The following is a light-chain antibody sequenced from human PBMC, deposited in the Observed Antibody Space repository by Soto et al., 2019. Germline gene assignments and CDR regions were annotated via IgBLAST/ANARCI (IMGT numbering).Light chain of an antibody. J-gene: IGLJ2*01. V-gene: IGLV2-14*01. CDR3: SSYTSSSTVV. CDR2: KVS. CDR1: SSDVGGYNY. Sequence: QSALTQPASVSGSPGQSITISCTGTSSDVGGYNYVSWYQQHPGKTPKLMIYKVSNRPSGVSNRFFGSKSGNTASLTISGLQAEDEADYYCSSYTSSSTVVFGGGTKLTVL.